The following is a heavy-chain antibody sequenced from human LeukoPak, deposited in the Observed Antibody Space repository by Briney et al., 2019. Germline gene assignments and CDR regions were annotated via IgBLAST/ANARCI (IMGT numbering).Heavy chain of an antibody. Sequence: SSETLSLTCAVYGGSFSGYYWSWIRQPPGKGLEWIGEINHSGSTNYNPSLKSRVTISVDTSKNQFSLKLNFVTAADTAMYYCARMFRSSWYINWFDPWGQGTLVTVSS. V-gene: IGHV4-34*01. CDR2: INHSGST. D-gene: IGHD6-13*01. CDR3: ARMFRSSWYINWFDP. CDR1: GGSFSGYY. J-gene: IGHJ5*02.